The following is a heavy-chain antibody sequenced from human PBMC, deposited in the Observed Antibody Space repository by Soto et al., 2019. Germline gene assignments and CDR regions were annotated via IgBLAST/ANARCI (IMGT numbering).Heavy chain of an antibody. CDR1: GFSLSTYHMG. Sequence: QITLKESGPTLVRPAQTLTLTCDFSGFSLSTYHMGVAWIRQPPGKALEWLALLYWDDDKRYSPSLKDRLAIYKDTSNNQVVLTITNIDPGDSATYCCAHAGDYNLLTFDHWGPGTLVTVSS. CDR3: AHAGDYNLLTFDH. J-gene: IGHJ4*01. CDR2: LYWDDDK. V-gene: IGHV2-5*02. D-gene: IGHD4-17*01.